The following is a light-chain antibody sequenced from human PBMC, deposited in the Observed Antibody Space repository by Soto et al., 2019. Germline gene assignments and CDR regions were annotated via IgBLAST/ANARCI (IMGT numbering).Light chain of an antibody. CDR3: QPYNNWPLT. CDR1: QSVSSSY. CDR2: DTS. J-gene: IGKJ4*01. Sequence: EIVLTQSPGTLSLSPGERATLSYRASQSVSSSYLAWYQHKPGQTPRLLIYDTSTRATGVPTRFSGSRSGAEFTPTINSLQSEDFAVYYCQPYNNWPLTFGGGTKVDIK. V-gene: IGKV3-15*01.